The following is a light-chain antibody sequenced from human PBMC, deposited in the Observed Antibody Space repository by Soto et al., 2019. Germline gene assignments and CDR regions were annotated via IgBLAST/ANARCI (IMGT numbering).Light chain of an antibody. J-gene: IGKJ2*01. Sequence: EIVLTQSPGTLSLSPGERATLSCRASQSVSSSYLAWYQQKPGQAPRLLIYGASRRATGIPDRFSGSGSGTDFTLTVSRLEPEDFAVYYCQQYGSLPYTFGQGTKLEIK. CDR3: QQYGSLPYT. CDR1: QSVSSSY. CDR2: GAS. V-gene: IGKV3-20*01.